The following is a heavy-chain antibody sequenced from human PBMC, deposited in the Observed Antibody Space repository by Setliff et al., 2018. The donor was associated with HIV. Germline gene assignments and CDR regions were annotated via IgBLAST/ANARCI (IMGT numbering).Heavy chain of an antibody. CDR3: TRVRLLYSDSSPVWFDP. V-gene: IGHV4-39*07. CDR1: GGSISSTTY. D-gene: IGHD3-22*01. J-gene: IGHJ5*02. Sequence: SETLSLTCTVSGGSISSTTYWGWIRQSPGAGLEWIGNINFSGDTYNNPSLKGRVTISLDSSKNQFSLNLTSVTAADTAVYYCTRVRLLYSDSSPVWFDPWGQGTLVTVSS. CDR2: INFSGDT.